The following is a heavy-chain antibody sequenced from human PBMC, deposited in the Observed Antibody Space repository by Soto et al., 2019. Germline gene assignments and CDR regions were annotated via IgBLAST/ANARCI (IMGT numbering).Heavy chain of an antibody. J-gene: IGHJ4*02. D-gene: IGHD1-26*01. CDR3: AKAGSYSLRYFDY. CDR1: GFTFSSYA. Sequence: EVQLLESGGGLVQPGGSLRLSCAASGFTFSSYAMSWVRQAPGKGLEWVSVISGSSANTYYADSVKGRFTISRDNSKNTMYLQMNSLRAEDTAVYYCAKAGSYSLRYFDYWGQGTLVTVSS. V-gene: IGHV3-23*01. CDR2: ISGSSANT.